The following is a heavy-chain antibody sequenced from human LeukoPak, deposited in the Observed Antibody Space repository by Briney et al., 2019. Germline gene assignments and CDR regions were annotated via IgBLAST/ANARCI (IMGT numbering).Heavy chain of an antibody. V-gene: IGHV1-69*06. CDR3: ARSLNGDYVSGLYDY. CDR2: IIPIFGTA. CDR1: GGTFSSYA. Sequence: SVSVSCTASGGTFSSYAISWVRQAPGQGIEWMGGIIPIFGTANYAQKFQGRVTITADKSTSTAYMELSSLRSEDTAVYYCARSLNGDYVSGLYDYWGQGTLVTVSS. D-gene: IGHD4-17*01. J-gene: IGHJ4*02.